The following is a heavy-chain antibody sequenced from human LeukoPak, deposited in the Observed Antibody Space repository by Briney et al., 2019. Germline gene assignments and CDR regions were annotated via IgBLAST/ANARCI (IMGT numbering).Heavy chain of an antibody. CDR1: GGSISSSSYY. D-gene: IGHD3-9*01. Sequence: PSETLSLTCTVSGGSISSSSYYWRWIRQPPGKGLVWIGEINDSGSTNYNPSLKSRVTISVDTSKNQFSLKLSSVTAADTAVYYCARGRPYYDILTGYPPDNWFDPWGQGTLVTVSS. CDR2: INDSGST. CDR3: ARGRPYYDILTGYPPDNWFDP. J-gene: IGHJ5*02. V-gene: IGHV4-39*07.